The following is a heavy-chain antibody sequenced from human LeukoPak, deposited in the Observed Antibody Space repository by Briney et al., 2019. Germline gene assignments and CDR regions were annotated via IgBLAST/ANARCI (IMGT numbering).Heavy chain of an antibody. CDR3: TREQDREASATVVGDY. D-gene: IGHD4-23*01. CDR2: ISSSGSSI. CDR1: GFTFSTYE. J-gene: IGHJ4*02. V-gene: IGHV3-48*03. Sequence: GGSLRLSCAASGFTFSTYEMNWVRQAPGKGLEWVSYISSSGSSIYYADSVKGRFTISRDNAKNSLYLQMNSLRAEDTAVYYCTREQDREASATVVGDYWGQGTLVTVSS.